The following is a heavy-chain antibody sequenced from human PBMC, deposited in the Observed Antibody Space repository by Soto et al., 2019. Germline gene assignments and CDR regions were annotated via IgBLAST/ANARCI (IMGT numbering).Heavy chain of an antibody. Sequence: GESLKISCKGSGYSFTSYWIGWVRQMPGKGLEWMGIIYPGDSDTSYSPSFQGQVTISADKSISTAYLQWSSLKASDTAMYYCARLVGYYYGSGSYPRFMDVWGQGTTVTVSS. D-gene: IGHD3-10*01. CDR1: GYSFTSYW. CDR2: IYPGDSDT. V-gene: IGHV5-51*01. J-gene: IGHJ6*02. CDR3: ARLVGYYYGSGSYPRFMDV.